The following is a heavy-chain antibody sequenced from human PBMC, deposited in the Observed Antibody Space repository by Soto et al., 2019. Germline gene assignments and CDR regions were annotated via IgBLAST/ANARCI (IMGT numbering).Heavy chain of an antibody. CDR3: AREGEWREIVVEDYYYYGMDV. D-gene: IGHD3-22*01. CDR1: GFTFSSYG. V-gene: IGHV3-33*01. J-gene: IGHJ6*02. Sequence: GGSLRLSCAASGFTFSSYGMHWVRQAPGKGLEWVAVIWYDGSNKYYADSVKGRFTISRDNSKNTLYLQMNSLRAEDTAVYYCAREGEWREIVVEDYYYYGMDVWGQGTTVTVSS. CDR2: IWYDGSNK.